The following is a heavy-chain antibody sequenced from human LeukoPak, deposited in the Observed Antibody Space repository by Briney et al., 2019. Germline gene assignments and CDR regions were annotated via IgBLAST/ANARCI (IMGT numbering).Heavy chain of an antibody. V-gene: IGHV3-30*03. CDR1: GFTFSSYG. Sequence: GGSLRLSCAASGFTFSSYGMHWVRQAPGKGLEWVAVISYDGSNKYYADSVKGRFTISRDNSKNTLYLQMNSLRAEDTAVYYCARVASSGALRTDYWGQGALVTVSS. CDR2: ISYDGSNK. CDR3: ARVASSGALRTDY. D-gene: IGHD6-19*01. J-gene: IGHJ4*02.